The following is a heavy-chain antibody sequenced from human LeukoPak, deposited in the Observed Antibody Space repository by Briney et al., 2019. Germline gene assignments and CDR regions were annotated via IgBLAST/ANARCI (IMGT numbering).Heavy chain of an antibody. V-gene: IGHV3-48*01. Sequence: GGSLRLSCAASGFTFSSHSMNWVRQAPGKGLEWVSYISSSSSTIYYADSVKGRFTISRDNAKNSLYLQMNSLRAEDTAVYYCAKDTEPGIAVAGYFDYWGQGTLVTVSS. CDR3: AKDTEPGIAVAGYFDY. J-gene: IGHJ4*02. CDR2: ISSSSSTI. D-gene: IGHD6-19*01. CDR1: GFTFSSHS.